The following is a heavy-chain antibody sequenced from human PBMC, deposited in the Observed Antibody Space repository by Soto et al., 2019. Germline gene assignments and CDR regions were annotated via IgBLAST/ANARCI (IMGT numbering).Heavy chain of an antibody. D-gene: IGHD2-2*01. CDR1: GFTFSSYS. CDR3: ARERVPAAFDF. V-gene: IGHV3-21*01. CDR2: ISSSSSYI. J-gene: IGHJ4*02. Sequence: GGSLRLSCAASGFTFSSYSINWVRQAPGKGLEWVSSISSSSSYIYYADSVKGRFTISRDNAKNSLYLQMNSLRAEDTAVYYCARERVPAAFDFWGQGTLVTVSS.